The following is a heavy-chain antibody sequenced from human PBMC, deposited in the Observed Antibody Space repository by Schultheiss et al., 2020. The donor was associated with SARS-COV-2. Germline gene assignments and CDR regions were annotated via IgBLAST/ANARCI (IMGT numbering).Heavy chain of an antibody. CDR3: ARVLSGSPFYDYYMDV. V-gene: IGHV4-34*01. CDR1: GFTFSSYA. J-gene: IGHJ6*03. D-gene: IGHD1-26*01. CDR2: INHSGST. Sequence: GSLRLSCAASGFTFSSYAMHWVRQAPGKGLEWIGEINHSGSTNYNPSLKSRVTISVDTSKNQFSLKLSSVTAADTAVYYCARVLSGSPFYDYYMDVWGKGTTVTVSS.